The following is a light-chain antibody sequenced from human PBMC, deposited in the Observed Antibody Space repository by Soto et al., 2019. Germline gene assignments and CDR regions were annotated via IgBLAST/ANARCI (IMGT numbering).Light chain of an antibody. CDR1: QSVSSN. V-gene: IGKV3-15*01. CDR2: GAS. Sequence: EILMTQSPATLPVSPGERATLSCRASQSVSSNLAWYQQKPGQAPRLLIYGASTRATGIPARFSGSGSGTEFTLTISSLQSEDFAVYYCQQYDNWPSGTFGQGTKVDIK. CDR3: QQYDNWPSGT. J-gene: IGKJ1*01.